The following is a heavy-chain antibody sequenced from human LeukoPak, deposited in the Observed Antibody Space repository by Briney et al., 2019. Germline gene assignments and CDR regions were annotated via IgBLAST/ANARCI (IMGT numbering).Heavy chain of an antibody. V-gene: IGHV3-64*01. J-gene: IGHJ6*03. Sequence: GGSLRLSCAASGFTFSSYTMHWVRQAPGKGLEYASAISSSGGSTYYANSVKGRFTIPRDNSKNTLYLQMGSLRAEDMAVYYCARDLFITTNREYYYYMDVWGKGTTVTVSS. D-gene: IGHD3-22*01. CDR1: GFTFSSYT. CDR2: ISSSGGST. CDR3: ARDLFITTNREYYYYMDV.